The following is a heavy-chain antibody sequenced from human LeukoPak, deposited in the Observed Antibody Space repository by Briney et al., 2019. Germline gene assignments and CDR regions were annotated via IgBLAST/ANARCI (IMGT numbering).Heavy chain of an antibody. D-gene: IGHD2-2*01. V-gene: IGHV1-8*01. CDR2: MNPNSGNT. Sequence: ASVKVSCKASGYTFTSYDINWVRQATGQGLEWMGWMNPNSGNTGYAQKFQGRVTMTRNTSISTAYMELSSLRSEDTAVYYCARGRGCSSTSCYFEDWFDPWGQGTLVTVYS. CDR1: GYTFTSYD. J-gene: IGHJ5*02. CDR3: ARGRGCSSTSCYFEDWFDP.